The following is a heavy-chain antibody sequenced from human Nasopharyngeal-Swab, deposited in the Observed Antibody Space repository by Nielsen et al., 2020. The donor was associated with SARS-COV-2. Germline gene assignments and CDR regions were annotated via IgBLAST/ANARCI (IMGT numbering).Heavy chain of an antibody. V-gene: IGHV1-8*01. D-gene: IGHD3-10*01. CDR2: MSPNSGNT. CDR3: ARGGSSLGANLEDP. Sequence: ASVKVSCKASGYTFINHDINWVRQSTGQGLEWMGWMSPNSGNTGYAQKFQGRVTMTRNTSTSTAYLELSSLRSEDTAVYYCARGGSSLGANLEDPWGQGTLVFVSS. CDR1: GYTFINHD. J-gene: IGHJ5*02.